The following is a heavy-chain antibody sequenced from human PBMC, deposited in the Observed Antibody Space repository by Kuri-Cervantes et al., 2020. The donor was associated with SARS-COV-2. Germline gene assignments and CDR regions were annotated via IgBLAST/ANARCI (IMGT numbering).Heavy chain of an antibody. Sequence: SQTLSLTCTVSRGSIDRSPYYWGWIRQPPGKGLEWIGSILYNGNTHYNPSLKSRVTISVDTSKNQFSLKLSSVTAADTAVYYCARGRNLGDFDYWGQGTLVTVSS. V-gene: IGHV4-39*07. CDR3: ARGRNLGDFDY. CDR2: ILYNGNT. D-gene: IGHD1-14*01. CDR1: RGSIDRSPYY. J-gene: IGHJ4*02.